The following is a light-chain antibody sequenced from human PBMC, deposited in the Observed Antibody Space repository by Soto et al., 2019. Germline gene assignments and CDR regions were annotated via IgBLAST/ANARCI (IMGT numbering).Light chain of an antibody. Sequence: DIQMTQSPTSLSASVGDTVTISCRASQRIDKYLNWYQQIPGKAPKVLIFGASSLHTGVPSRFRGSGSGTDFTLTITSLQVQDFAIYFCQQSFLTPFTFGGGSRV. V-gene: IGKV1-39*01. CDR1: QRIDKY. CDR2: GAS. CDR3: QQSFLTPFT. J-gene: IGKJ4*01.